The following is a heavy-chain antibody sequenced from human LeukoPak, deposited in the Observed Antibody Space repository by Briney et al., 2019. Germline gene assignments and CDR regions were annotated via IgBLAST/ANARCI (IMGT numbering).Heavy chain of an antibody. J-gene: IGHJ3*02. V-gene: IGHV3-23*01. CDR3: ARDSSRYYYDSSGRGGSPARAFDI. Sequence: GGSLRLSCAASGFTFSSYAMSWVRQAPGKGLEWVSAIRGSGGSTYYADSVKGRFTISRDNSKNTLYLQMTSLRAEDTAVYYCARDSSRYYYDSSGRGGSPARAFDIWGQGTMVTVSS. CDR2: IRGSGGST. CDR1: GFTFSSYA. D-gene: IGHD3-22*01.